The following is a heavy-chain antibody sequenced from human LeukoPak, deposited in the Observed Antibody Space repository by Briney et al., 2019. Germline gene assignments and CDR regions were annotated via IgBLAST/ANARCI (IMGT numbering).Heavy chain of an antibody. J-gene: IGHJ4*02. D-gene: IGHD5-18*01. Sequence: GGSLRLSCAASGFTVSSNYMSWVRQAPGKGLEWVSVIYSGGSTYYADSVKGRFTISRDNSKNTLYLQMNSLRAEDTAVYYCARGDTAMVPFDYWGQGTLVTVSP. CDR1: GFTVSSNY. V-gene: IGHV3-53*01. CDR3: ARGDTAMVPFDY. CDR2: IYSGGST.